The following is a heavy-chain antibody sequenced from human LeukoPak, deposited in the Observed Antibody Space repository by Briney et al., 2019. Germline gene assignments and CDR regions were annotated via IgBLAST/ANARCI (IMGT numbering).Heavy chain of an antibody. D-gene: IGHD3-10*01. J-gene: IGHJ4*02. CDR3: ARGGSYPTSNDY. Sequence: TSETLSLTCATYGGPFNGFYWSWIRQPPGKGLEWIGEINHGGTTNYSPSLESRVTISADTSKNQFSLKLSSVTAADTAVYYCARGGSYPTSNDYWGRGTLVTVSS. CDR1: GGPFNGFY. CDR2: INHGGTT. V-gene: IGHV4-34*01.